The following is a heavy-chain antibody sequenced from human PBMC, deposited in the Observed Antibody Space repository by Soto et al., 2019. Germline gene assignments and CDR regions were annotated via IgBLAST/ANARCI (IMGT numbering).Heavy chain of an antibody. Sequence: GASVKVSCKASGGTFSRHAISWVRQAPGQGLEWMGGIIPIFGTANHAQKFQGRVTIIADESTSTVYMELSSLRSDDTAVYYCGRGRSGQRVVFYWGQGTPVTVSS. CDR1: GGTFSRHA. J-gene: IGHJ4*02. D-gene: IGHD5-12*01. V-gene: IGHV1-69*13. CDR2: IIPIFGTA. CDR3: GRGRSGQRVVFY.